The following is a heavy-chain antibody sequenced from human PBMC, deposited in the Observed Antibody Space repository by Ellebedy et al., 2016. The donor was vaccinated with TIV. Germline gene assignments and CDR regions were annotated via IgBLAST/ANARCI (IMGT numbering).Heavy chain of an antibody. D-gene: IGHD1-14*01. Sequence: SETLSLTXTVSGGSISSYFWSWIRQPPGRGLEWIGYIYSSGRTNYNPSLKGRVTMSVDTSKNQFSLRLSSVTAADTAVYYCARTTAFDVWGQGTMVTVS. J-gene: IGHJ3*01. CDR2: IYSSGRT. V-gene: IGHV4-59*01. CDR1: GGSISSYF. CDR3: ARTTAFDV.